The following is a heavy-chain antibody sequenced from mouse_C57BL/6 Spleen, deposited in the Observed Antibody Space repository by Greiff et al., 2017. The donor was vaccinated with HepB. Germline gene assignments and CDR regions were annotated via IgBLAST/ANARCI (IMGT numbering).Heavy chain of an antibody. J-gene: IGHJ2*01. CDR3: ATRWLYYFDY. Sequence: EVKVVESGGGLVKPGGSLKLSCAASGFTFSDYGMHWVRQAPEKGLEWVAYISSGSSTIYYADTVKGRFTISRDNAKNTLFLQMTSLRSEDTAMYYCATRWLYYFDYWGQGTTLTVSS. V-gene: IGHV5-17*01. CDR1: GFTFSDYG. D-gene: IGHD2-3*01. CDR2: ISSGSSTI.